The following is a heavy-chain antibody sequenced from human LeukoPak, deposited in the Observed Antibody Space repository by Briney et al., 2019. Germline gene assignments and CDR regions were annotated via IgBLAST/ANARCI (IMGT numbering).Heavy chain of an antibody. Sequence: GASLRLSCAASGFTFGSYAMSRVRQAPGKGLEWVSVISGSGGSTYYADSVKGRFTISRDNSKNTLYLEMNSLRAEDTAVYYCAKMGRGAATPYYYFDYWGQGTLVTVSS. CDR2: ISGSGGST. CDR1: GFTFGSYA. J-gene: IGHJ4*02. D-gene: IGHD1-26*01. V-gene: IGHV3-23*01. CDR3: AKMGRGAATPYYYFDY.